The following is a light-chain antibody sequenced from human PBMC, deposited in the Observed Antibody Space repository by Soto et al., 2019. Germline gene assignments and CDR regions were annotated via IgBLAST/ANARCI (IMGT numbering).Light chain of an antibody. Sequence: EIVLTQSPGTLSLSPGERTTLSCRASQSVSSNLAWFQQKPGQAPRLLIYGASTRATGVPARFSGSGSGTDFTLTISSLQSEDFAVYYCQQYTNWPPITFGQGTRLEI. J-gene: IGKJ5*01. V-gene: IGKV3-15*01. CDR2: GAS. CDR1: QSVSSN. CDR3: QQYTNWPPIT.